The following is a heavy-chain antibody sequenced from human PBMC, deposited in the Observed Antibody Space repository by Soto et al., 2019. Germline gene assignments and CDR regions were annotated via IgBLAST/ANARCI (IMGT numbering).Heavy chain of an antibody. CDR1: GFTFGDYA. D-gene: IGHD6-13*01. J-gene: IGHJ5*02. CDR3: TRAYGYSSSWYDWFDP. V-gene: IGHV3-49*03. Sequence: GGSLRLSCTASGFTFGDYAMSWFRQAPGKGLEWVGFIRSKAYGGTTEYAASVKGRFTISRDDSKSIAYLQMNSLKTEDTAVYYCTRAYGYSSSWYDWFDPWGQGTLVTVSS. CDR2: IRSKAYGGTT.